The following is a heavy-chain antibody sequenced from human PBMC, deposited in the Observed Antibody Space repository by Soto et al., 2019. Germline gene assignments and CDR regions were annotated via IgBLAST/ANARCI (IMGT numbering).Heavy chain of an antibody. D-gene: IGHD6-13*01. J-gene: IGHJ4*02. Sequence: GGSLRLSCAASGFTFSSYGMHWVRQAPGKGLEWVAVISYDGSNKYYADSVKGRFTISRDNSKNTLYLQMNSLRAEDTAMYYCARLRRSSGWYDYWGQGTLVTVSS. V-gene: IGHV3-30*03. CDR1: GFTFSSYG. CDR3: ARLRRSSGWYDY. CDR2: ISYDGSNK.